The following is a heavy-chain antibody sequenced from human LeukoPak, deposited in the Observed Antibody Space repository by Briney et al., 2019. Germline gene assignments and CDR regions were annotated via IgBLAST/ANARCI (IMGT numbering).Heavy chain of an antibody. V-gene: IGHV3-23*01. CDR2: VNENGDT. Sequence: GGSLRLSCAASGFTFSNFAMSWVRQAPGKGLEWVSGVNENGDTPYADSVKGRFIISRDSSKNTLYLQMNSLRAEDTAVYYCARDLLKIGVVTYYYYGMDVWGQGTTVTVSS. CDR1: GFTFSNFA. CDR3: ARDLLKIGVVTYYYYGMDV. J-gene: IGHJ6*02. D-gene: IGHD3-22*01.